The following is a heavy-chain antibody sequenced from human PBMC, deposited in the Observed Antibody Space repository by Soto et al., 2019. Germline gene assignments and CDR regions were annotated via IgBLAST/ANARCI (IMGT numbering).Heavy chain of an antibody. Sequence: GASVKVSCKASVYTFTSYGISWVRQAPGQGLEWMGWISAYNGNTNYAQKLQGRVTMTTDTSTSTAYTELRSLRSDDTAVYYCARARGAADDYYYYGMDVWGQGTTVTVSS. V-gene: IGHV1-18*01. D-gene: IGHD6-13*01. CDR3: ARARGAADDYYYYGMDV. CDR1: VYTFTSYG. CDR2: ISAYNGNT. J-gene: IGHJ6*02.